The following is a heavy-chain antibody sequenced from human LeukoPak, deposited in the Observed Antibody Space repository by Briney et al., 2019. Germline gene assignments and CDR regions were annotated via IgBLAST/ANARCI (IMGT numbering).Heavy chain of an antibody. CDR1: GFTFSTYA. V-gene: IGHV3-30-3*02. CDR2: VSYDGCDK. Sequence: GGSLRLSCAASGFTFSTYAMHWVRQAPGRGLEWVAVVSYDGCDKYYADSVKGRVTISRDNSKNTVYLQMNSLRAEDTAIYYCAKYSSTYRDYWGQGTLVTVSS. D-gene: IGHD6-19*01. CDR3: AKYSSTYRDY. J-gene: IGHJ4*02.